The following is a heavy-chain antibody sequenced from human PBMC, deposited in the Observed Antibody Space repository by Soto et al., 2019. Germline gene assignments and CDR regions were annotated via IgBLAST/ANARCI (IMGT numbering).Heavy chain of an antibody. CDR1: GFTFSSYS. V-gene: IGHV3-21*01. CDR3: ATGTFRTEHYYYYYYYMDV. Sequence: GGSLRLSCAASGFTFSSYSMNWVRQAPGKGLEWVSSISSSSSYIYYADSVKGRFTISRDNAKNSLYLQMNSLRAEDTAVYYCATGTFRTEHYYYYYYYMDVWGKGTTVTVSS. D-gene: IGHD1-1*01. J-gene: IGHJ6*03. CDR2: ISSSSSYI.